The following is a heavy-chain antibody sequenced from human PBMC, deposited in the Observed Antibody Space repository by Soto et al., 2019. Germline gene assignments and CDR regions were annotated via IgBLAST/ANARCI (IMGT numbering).Heavy chain of an antibody. Sequence: GGSLRLSCAASGFIFINTWMNWVRQAPGRGLEWVGRIKSKTDGGTTDYAAPVNGRFTISRDDSKNTLYLQMNSLKTEDTAVYYCTTTPRSGWSSWAQGALVTVSS. V-gene: IGHV3-15*07. J-gene: IGHJ4*02. D-gene: IGHD6-19*01. CDR1: GFIFINTW. CDR2: IKSKTDGGTT. CDR3: TTTPRSGWSS.